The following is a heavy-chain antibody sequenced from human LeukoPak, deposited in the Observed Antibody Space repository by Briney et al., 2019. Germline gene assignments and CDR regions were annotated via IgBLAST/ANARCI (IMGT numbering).Heavy chain of an antibody. V-gene: IGHV3-30*18. CDR2: ISYDGSNK. CDR1: GFTFSSYG. J-gene: IGHJ4*02. CDR3: AKDGGLWVSAHWGDS. D-gene: IGHD7-27*01. Sequence: GGSPRLSCAASGFTFSSYGMHWVRQAPGKGLEWVAVISYDGSNKYYADSVKGRFTISRDNSKNTLFLQMNSLRAEDTAVYYCAKDGGLWVSAHWGDSWGRGTLVTVSS.